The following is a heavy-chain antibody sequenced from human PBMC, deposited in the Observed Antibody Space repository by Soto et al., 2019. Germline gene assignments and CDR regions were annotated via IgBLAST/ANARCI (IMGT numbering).Heavy chain of an antibody. D-gene: IGHD3-16*01. J-gene: IGHJ1*01. V-gene: IGHV3-33*05. Sequence: QVQLVESGGGVVQPGSSLRVSCVGSGFTFTSYVIHWVRQAPGKGLEWVALTSYDGSNNYYDDSVRGRFTISRDNSRNTVDLQMDSLRLEDTALYYCARWATTGGLDVWGQGTLVSVSS. CDR1: GFTFTSYV. CDR3: ARWATTGGLDV. CDR2: TSYDGSNN.